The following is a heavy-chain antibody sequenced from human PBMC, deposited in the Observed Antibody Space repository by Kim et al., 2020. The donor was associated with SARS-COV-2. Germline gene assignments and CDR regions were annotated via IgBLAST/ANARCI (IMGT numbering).Heavy chain of an antibody. CDR2: IKQDGSEK. J-gene: IGHJ4*02. V-gene: IGHV3-7*01. Sequence: GGSLRLSCAASEFTLHTYWMNWVRQAPGKGLEWVANIKQDGSEKNYMDSVTGRFSISRDNAKNSVYLQMNSLRAEDTAVYYCASHLPSNWAYFADWGQG. D-gene: IGHD4-4*01. CDR1: EFTLHTYW. CDR3: ASHLPSNWAYFAD.